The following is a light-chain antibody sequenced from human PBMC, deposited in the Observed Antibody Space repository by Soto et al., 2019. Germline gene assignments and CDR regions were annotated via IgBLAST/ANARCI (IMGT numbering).Light chain of an antibody. J-gene: IGKJ5*01. CDR1: QSIRDS. CDR3: QHCDSYPIT. V-gene: IGKV1-5*01. Sequence: DIQMTQSPSTLSASDGDRVTITCRASQSIRDSLARYQQKPEKAPKLLIYDASSLRSGVPSRFSGSGSGTEFTLTISSLEPDDFATYYCQHCDSYPITFGQGTRLEFK. CDR2: DAS.